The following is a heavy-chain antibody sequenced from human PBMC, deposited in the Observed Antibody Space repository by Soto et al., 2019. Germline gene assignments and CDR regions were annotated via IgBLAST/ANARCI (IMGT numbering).Heavy chain of an antibody. V-gene: IGHV1-18*01. J-gene: IGHJ5*02. D-gene: IGHD2-2*01. CDR1: GYTFRSYS. CDR3: ARDLAVGWFDP. Sequence: ASVKVSCKTSGYTFRSYSLSXARQAPGKGLEWMGWINVYNGNKKYAQNLQGRVTMTTDTSTSTAYMELRSLRSDDTAVYYCARDLAVGWFDPWGQGTLVTVSS. CDR2: INVYNGNK.